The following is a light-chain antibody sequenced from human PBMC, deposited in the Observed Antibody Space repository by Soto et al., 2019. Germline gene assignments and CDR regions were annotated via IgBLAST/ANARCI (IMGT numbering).Light chain of an antibody. J-gene: IGKJ4*01. CDR2: GAS. Sequence: EIVMTQSPATLSVSPGERATLSCRASQSVSSNLVWYQQKPGQAPRLLIYGASTRATGIPARFSGSGSGTEFTLTISSLQSEDFATYYCQQANSFPLTFGGGTKVEIK. CDR1: QSVSSN. CDR3: QQANSFPLT. V-gene: IGKV3-15*01.